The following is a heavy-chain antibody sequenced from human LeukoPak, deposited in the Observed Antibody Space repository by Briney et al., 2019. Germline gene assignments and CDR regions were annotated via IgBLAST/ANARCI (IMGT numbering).Heavy chain of an antibody. CDR2: IYYSGST. CDR1: GGSISSSSYY. D-gene: IGHD3-10*01. V-gene: IGHV4-39*07. CDR3: ARVRGYGSGSYVWFDP. Sequence: SETLSLTCTVSGGSISSSSYYWGWIRQPPGKGLEWIGSIYYSGSTYYNPSLKSRVTISVDTSKNQFSLKLSSVTAADTAVYYCARVRGYGSGSYVWFDPWGQGTLVTVSS. J-gene: IGHJ5*02.